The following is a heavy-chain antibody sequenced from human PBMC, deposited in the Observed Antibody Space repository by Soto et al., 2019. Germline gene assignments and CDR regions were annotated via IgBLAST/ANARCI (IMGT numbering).Heavy chain of an antibody. CDR2: INHSGST. D-gene: IGHD1-26*01. V-gene: IGHV4-34*01. J-gene: IGHJ5*02. CDR3: ARGPYSDP. CDR1: GGSFSGYY. Sequence: SETLSLTCAVYGGSFSGYYWSWIRQPPGKGLEWIGEINHSGSTNYNPSLKSRVTISVDTSKNQFSLKLSSVTAADTAVYYCARGPYSDPWGQGTLVTVLL.